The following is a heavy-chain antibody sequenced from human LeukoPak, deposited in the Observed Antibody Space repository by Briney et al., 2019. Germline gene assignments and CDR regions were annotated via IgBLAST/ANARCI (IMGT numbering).Heavy chain of an antibody. J-gene: IGHJ4*02. CDR3: ARRTMVYAIEVYFDY. CDR1: GYSFTSYW. Sequence: GESLKISCKGSGYSFTSYWIGWVRQMPGKGLEWMGIIYPGDSDTRYSPSFQGQVTISADKSISTAYLQWSSLKASDTAMYYCARRTMVYAIEVYFDYWGQGTLVTVSP. D-gene: IGHD2-8*01. V-gene: IGHV5-51*01. CDR2: IYPGDSDT.